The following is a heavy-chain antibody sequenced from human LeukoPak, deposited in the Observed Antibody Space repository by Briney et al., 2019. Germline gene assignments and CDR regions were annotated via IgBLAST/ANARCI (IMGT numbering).Heavy chain of an antibody. CDR1: GGSFSGYY. J-gene: IGHJ6*02. Sequence: PSETLSLTCAVYGGSFSGYYWSWIRQPPGKGLEWIGEINHSGSTNYNPSLKSRVTISVDTSKNQFSLKLSSVTAADTAAYYCARVKYYGSGSYSYYYGMDVWGQGTTVTVSS. CDR3: ARVKYYGSGSYSYYYGMDV. CDR2: INHSGST. D-gene: IGHD3-10*01. V-gene: IGHV4-34*01.